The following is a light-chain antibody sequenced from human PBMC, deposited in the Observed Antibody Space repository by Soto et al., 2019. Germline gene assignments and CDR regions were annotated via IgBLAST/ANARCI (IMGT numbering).Light chain of an antibody. CDR1: QSVSSSY. V-gene: IGKV3-20*01. CDR2: GAS. J-gene: IGKJ2*01. Sequence: EIVLTQAPGTLSLSPGERATLSCRASQSVSSSYLAWYQQKPGQAPRLLIYGASSSATGIPDRFSGSGSGTDFSLTISRLEPEDFEVYDCLQYGSSPPNTFGQGTKLEIK. CDR3: LQYGSSPPNT.